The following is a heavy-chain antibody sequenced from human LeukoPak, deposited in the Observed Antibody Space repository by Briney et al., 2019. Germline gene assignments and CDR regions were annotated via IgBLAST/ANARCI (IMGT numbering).Heavy chain of an antibody. CDR1: GYTFTGYY. D-gene: IGHD2-15*01. J-gene: IGHJ4*02. CDR3: AREGYCSGGSCYNFDY. Sequence: ASVKVSCKASGYTFTGYYMHWVRQAPGQGLEWMGWINPNSGGTNYALKFQGRVTMTRDTSISTAYMELSRLRSDDTAVYYCAREGYCSGGSCYNFDYWGQGTLVTVSS. V-gene: IGHV1-2*02. CDR2: INPNSGGT.